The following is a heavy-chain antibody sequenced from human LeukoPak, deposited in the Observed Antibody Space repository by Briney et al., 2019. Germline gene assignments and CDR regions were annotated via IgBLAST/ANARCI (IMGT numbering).Heavy chain of an antibody. Sequence: ASVKVSCKASGYTLTGYYMHWVRQAPGQGLEWMGWINPNSGGTNYAQKFQGRVTMTRDTSISTAYMELSRLRSDDTAVYYCARLRYIRGAFDIWGQGTMVTVSS. CDR3: ARLRYIRGAFDI. V-gene: IGHV1-2*02. D-gene: IGHD1-14*01. CDR2: INPNSGGT. J-gene: IGHJ3*02. CDR1: GYTLTGYY.